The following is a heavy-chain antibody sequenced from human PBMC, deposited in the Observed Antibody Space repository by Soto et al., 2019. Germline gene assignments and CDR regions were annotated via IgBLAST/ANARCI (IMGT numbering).Heavy chain of an antibody. CDR1: GGSITDNY. CDR2: IYYTGIT. CDR3: ARALDYDFWGGRNWFDP. J-gene: IGHJ5*02. V-gene: IGHV4-59*01. Sequence: QVQLQQSGPGLLKPSETLSLTCSVSGGSITDNYWTWIRQSPGKGLEWVGYIYYTGITNYNPSLKRRVTISLDRSKNQCSLKLDSVTAADTAVYYCARALDYDFWGGRNWFDPWGQGTLVTVSS. D-gene: IGHD3-3*01.